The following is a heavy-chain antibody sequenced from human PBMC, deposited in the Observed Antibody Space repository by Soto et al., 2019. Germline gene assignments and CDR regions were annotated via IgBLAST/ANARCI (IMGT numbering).Heavy chain of an antibody. CDR2: IIPIFGTA. V-gene: IGHV1-69*06. Sequence: SVKVSCKASGGTFSSYAISWVRQAPGQGLEWMGGIIPIFGTANYAQKFQGRVTITADKSTSTAYMELSSLRSEDTAVYYCARRGSWYPYYSYYRMDVWGQGTTVTVSS. J-gene: IGHJ6*02. CDR3: ARRGSWYPYYSYYRMDV. D-gene: IGHD6-13*01. CDR1: GGTFSSYA.